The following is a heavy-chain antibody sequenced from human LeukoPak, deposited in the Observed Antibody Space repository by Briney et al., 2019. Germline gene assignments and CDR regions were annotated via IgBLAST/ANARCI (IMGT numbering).Heavy chain of an antibody. D-gene: IGHD2-2*01. V-gene: IGHV4-30-2*01. J-gene: IGHJ5*02. Sequence: SETLSLTCTVSGGSISSGGYSWSWIRQPPGKGLEWIGYIYHSGSTYYNPSLKSRVTISVDRSKNQFSLKLSSVTAADTAVYYCARGAGYCSSTSCLENNWFDPWGQGTLVTVSS. CDR1: GGSISSGGYS. CDR3: ARGAGYCSSTSCLENNWFDP. CDR2: IYHSGST.